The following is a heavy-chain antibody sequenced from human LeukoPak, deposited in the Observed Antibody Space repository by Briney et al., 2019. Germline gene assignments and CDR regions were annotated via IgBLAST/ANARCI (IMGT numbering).Heavy chain of an antibody. CDR3: ARVIEYRVYYYYMDV. CDR2: IKQDGSEK. Sequence: GGSLRLSCAASGFTFSSYWMSWVRQAPGKGLEWVANIKQDGSEKYYVDSVKGRFTISRDNAKNSLYLQMNSLRAEDTAVYYCARVIEYRVYYYYMDVWVKGTTVTVSS. V-gene: IGHV3-7*01. J-gene: IGHJ6*03. D-gene: IGHD2/OR15-2a*01. CDR1: GFTFSSYW.